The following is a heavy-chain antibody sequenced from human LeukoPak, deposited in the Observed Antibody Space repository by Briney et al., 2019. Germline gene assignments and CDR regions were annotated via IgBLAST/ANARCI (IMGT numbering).Heavy chain of an antibody. J-gene: IGHJ4*02. V-gene: IGHV3-30*18. Sequence: TGGSLRLSCAASGFTFSSFGIHWVRQAPGKGLEWVASISNDGRNKYYVDSVEGRFTISRDNSRNTLYLQMNSLRAEDTAVYYCVKAGGYDSSGYYYYLDYWGQGTLVTVSS. CDR2: ISNDGRNK. CDR3: VKAGGYDSSGYYYYLDY. D-gene: IGHD3-22*01. CDR1: GFTFSSFG.